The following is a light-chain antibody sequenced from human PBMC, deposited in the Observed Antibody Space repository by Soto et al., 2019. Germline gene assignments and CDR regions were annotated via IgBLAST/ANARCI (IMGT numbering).Light chain of an antibody. J-gene: IGLJ1*01. CDR3: CSNAVGSTYV. CDR2: EAY. Sequence: QSVLTQPASVSGSPGQSITISCTGTSTDVGSHQLVSWYQQYPGNAPKLIIFEAYKRPSGVSNRFSGSKSGSTASLTISGLQAEDEADYYCCSNAVGSTYVFGTGTKVTVL. V-gene: IGLV2-23*01. CDR1: STDVGSHQL.